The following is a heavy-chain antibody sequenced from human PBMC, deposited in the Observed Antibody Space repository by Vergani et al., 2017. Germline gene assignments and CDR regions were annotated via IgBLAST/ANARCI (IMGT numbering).Heavy chain of an antibody. Sequence: EVQLVESGGVVVQPGGSLRLSCAASGFTFDDYTMYWVRQAPGKGLEWVSLISWDGGSTYYADSVKGRFTISRDNSKHSLYLQMNSLRAEDTALYYCAKDISAGHLWRSYMDVWGKGTTVTVSS. J-gene: IGHJ6*03. CDR3: AKDISAGHLWRSYMDV. CDR1: GFTFDDYT. CDR2: ISWDGGST. D-gene: IGHD3-3*01. V-gene: IGHV3-43*01.